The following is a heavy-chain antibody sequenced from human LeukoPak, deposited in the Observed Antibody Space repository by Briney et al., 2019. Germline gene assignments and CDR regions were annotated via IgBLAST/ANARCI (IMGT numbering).Heavy chain of an antibody. Sequence: GGSLRLSCAASGFTLSSYWMHWVRQVPGKGLVWVSRINSDGSSTTYADSVKGRFTISRDNAKNTLYLQMNSLRAEDTAVYYCARSPRAPFDIWGQGTMVTVSS. V-gene: IGHV3-74*01. CDR1: GFTLSSYW. CDR2: INSDGSST. J-gene: IGHJ3*02. CDR3: ARSPRAPFDI.